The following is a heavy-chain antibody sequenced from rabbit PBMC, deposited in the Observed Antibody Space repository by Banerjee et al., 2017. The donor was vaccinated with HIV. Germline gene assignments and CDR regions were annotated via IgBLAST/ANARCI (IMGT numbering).Heavy chain of an antibody. V-gene: IGHV1S45*01. CDR3: ARDRDISGAGDAYDL. CDR2: IYTGSSGDT. Sequence: QEQLEESGGDLVKPEGSLTLTCTASGFSFSSSYWICWVRQAPGKGLEWIGCIYTGSSGDTYYASWAKGRFTISKTSSTTVTLQMTSLTAADTATYFCARDRDISGAGDAYDLWGQGTLVTVS. J-gene: IGHJ4*01. D-gene: IGHD6-1*01. CDR1: GFSFSSSYW.